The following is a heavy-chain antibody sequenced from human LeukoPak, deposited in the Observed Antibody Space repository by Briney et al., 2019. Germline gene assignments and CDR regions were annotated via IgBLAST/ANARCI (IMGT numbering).Heavy chain of an antibody. CDR3: AKAKTQAMVLPGNY. Sequence: GGSLRLSCAASGFTFSSYAMTWVRQPPGKGLEWVSTISGSGDTSYYADSVKGRFTISRDNSKNTLYLQMNSLRAEDTALYYCAKAKTQAMVLPGNYWGQGTRVTVSS. J-gene: IGHJ4*02. V-gene: IGHV3-23*01. CDR2: ISGSGDTS. D-gene: IGHD5-18*01. CDR1: GFTFSSYA.